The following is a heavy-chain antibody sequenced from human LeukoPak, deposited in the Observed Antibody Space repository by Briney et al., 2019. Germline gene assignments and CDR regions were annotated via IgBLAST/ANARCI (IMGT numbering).Heavy chain of an antibody. Sequence: HGESLKISCKGSGYSFSSYWIGWVRQMPGKGLEWMGIIFPGDSDIRYSPSFQGQVTISADKSISTAYLQWSSLKASDTAMYYCARQFYQSGAFDTWGQGTMVTVSS. D-gene: IGHD2-2*01. J-gene: IGHJ3*02. CDR3: ARQFYQSGAFDT. V-gene: IGHV5-51*01. CDR2: IFPGDSDI. CDR1: GYSFSSYW.